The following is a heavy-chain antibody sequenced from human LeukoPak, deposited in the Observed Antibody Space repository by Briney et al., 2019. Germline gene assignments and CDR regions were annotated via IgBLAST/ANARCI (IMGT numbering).Heavy chain of an antibody. CDR3: ARSDGYCSGGSCQRWSYYMDV. Sequence: SETLSLTCTVSGGSISSSSYYWGWIRQPPGKGLEWIGSIYYSGSTYYNPSLKSRVTISVDTSKNQFSLKLSSVTAADTAVYYCARSDGYCSGGSCQRWSYYMDVWGKGTTVTVSS. CDR2: IYYSGST. V-gene: IGHV4-39*07. CDR1: GGSISSSSYY. J-gene: IGHJ6*03. D-gene: IGHD2-15*01.